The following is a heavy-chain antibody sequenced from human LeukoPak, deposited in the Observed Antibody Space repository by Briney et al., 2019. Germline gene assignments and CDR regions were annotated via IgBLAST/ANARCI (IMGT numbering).Heavy chain of an antibody. J-gene: IGHJ5*02. CDR1: GGSISSVDYY. CDR3: ARDMRPYNWFDP. D-gene: IGHD2-2*01. CDR2: IYYSGNT. V-gene: IGHV4-30-4*01. Sequence: PSETLSLTCSVSGGSISSVDYYWSWIRQPPGNGLEWIGYIYYSGNTYYNPSLKGRITISVDTSKNQFSLELRSVTAADTAVYYCARDMRPYNWFDPWGQGTPVTVPS.